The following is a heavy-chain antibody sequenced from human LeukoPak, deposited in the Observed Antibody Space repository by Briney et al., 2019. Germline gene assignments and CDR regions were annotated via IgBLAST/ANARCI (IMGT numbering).Heavy chain of an antibody. CDR3: GRHRSGSGTYFIDY. V-gene: IGHV3-7*01. J-gene: IGHJ4*02. CDR2: MKKDGSET. D-gene: IGHD3-10*01. Sequence: GGSLTLSCVVSGFTLSSYSMIWFRQAPGKGLQWVANMKKDGSETKYVESVKGRFTISRDNAKNSLYLQMNSLRAEDTAVYYCGRHRSGSGTYFIDYWGQGTLVSVSS. CDR1: GFTLSSYS.